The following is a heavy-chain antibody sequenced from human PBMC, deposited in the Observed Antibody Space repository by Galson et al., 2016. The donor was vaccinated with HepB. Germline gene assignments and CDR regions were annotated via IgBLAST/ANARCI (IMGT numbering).Heavy chain of an antibody. Sequence: SLRLSCAASGLTFSSYAMSWVRQAPGRGLEWVSSISSRGGRTYYTDSVKGRFTVSRDNSKNTLYVQMNTLRAEDTAVYYCAKGFRPYRSGWERLFEHSYLYYGMDVWGQGTTVTVSS. J-gene: IGHJ6*02. CDR3: AKGFRPYRSGWERLFEHSYLYYGMDV. V-gene: IGHV3-23*01. CDR1: GLTFSSYA. D-gene: IGHD6-19*01. CDR2: ISSRGGRT.